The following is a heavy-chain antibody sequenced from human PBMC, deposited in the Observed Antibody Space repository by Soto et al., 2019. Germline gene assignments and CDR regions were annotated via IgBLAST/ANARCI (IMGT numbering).Heavy chain of an antibody. D-gene: IGHD3-10*01. Sequence: SETLSLTCTVSGGSISSGGYYWSWIRQHPGKGLEWIGYIYYSGSTYYNPSLKSRVTISVDTSKNQFSLKLSSVTAADTAVYYCARRAYYYGSGSYTWFDPWGQGTLVTAPQ. CDR1: GGSISSGGYY. CDR2: IYYSGST. V-gene: IGHV4-31*03. J-gene: IGHJ5*02. CDR3: ARRAYYYGSGSYTWFDP.